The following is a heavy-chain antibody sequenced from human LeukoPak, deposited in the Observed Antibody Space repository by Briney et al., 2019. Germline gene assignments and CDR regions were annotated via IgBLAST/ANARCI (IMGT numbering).Heavy chain of an antibody. CDR3: ASFDILTGYYDAFDI. CDR2: INPNSGGT. V-gene: IGHV1-2*02. CDR1: GYAFTTSY. D-gene: IGHD3-9*01. Sequence: ASVKVSCKASGYAFTTSYIHWVRQAPGQGVEWMGWINPNSGGTNYAQKFQGRVTMTRDTSISTAYMELSRLRSDDTAVYYCASFDILTGYYDAFDIWGQGTMVTVSS. J-gene: IGHJ3*02.